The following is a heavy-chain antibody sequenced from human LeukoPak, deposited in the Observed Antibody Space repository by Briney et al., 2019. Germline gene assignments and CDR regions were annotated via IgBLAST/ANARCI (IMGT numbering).Heavy chain of an antibody. CDR3: ARGDYYYGMDV. J-gene: IGHJ6*02. CDR2: MNPNSGNT. V-gene: IGHV1-8*01. Sequence: GASVKVSCKASGYTFTSYDINWVRQATGQGLEWMGWMNPNSGNTGYAQKFQGRVPMTRNTSIGTAYMELSSLRSEYTAVYYCARGDYYYGMDVWGQGTTVTVSS. CDR1: GYTFTSYD.